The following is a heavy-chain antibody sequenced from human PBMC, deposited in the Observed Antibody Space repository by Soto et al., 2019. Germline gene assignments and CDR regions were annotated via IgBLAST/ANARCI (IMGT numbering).Heavy chain of an antibody. CDR3: ARCSGGSCYYFDY. J-gene: IGHJ4*02. Sequence: QLQLQESGSGLVKPSQTLSLTCAVSGGSISSGGYSWSWIRQPPGKGLEWIGYIYHSGSTYYNPYLKSRVTISVDRSKNQFSLKLSSVTAADTAVYYCARCSGGSCYYFDYWGQGTLVTVSS. CDR2: IYHSGST. D-gene: IGHD2-15*01. V-gene: IGHV4-30-2*01. CDR1: GGSISSGGYS.